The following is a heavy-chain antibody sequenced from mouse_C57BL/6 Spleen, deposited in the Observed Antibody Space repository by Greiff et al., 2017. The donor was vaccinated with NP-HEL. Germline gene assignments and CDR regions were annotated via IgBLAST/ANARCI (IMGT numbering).Heavy chain of an antibody. CDR2: INPSTGGT. Sequence: VQLKESGPELVKPGASVKISCKASGYSFTGYYMTWVKQSPEKSLEWIGEINPSTGGTTYNQKFKAKATLTVDKSSSTAYMQLKSLTSEDSSVYYCARDGDYYGSSLDYWGQGTTLTVSS. J-gene: IGHJ2*01. CDR3: ARDGDYYGSSLDY. D-gene: IGHD1-1*01. CDR1: GYSFTGYY. V-gene: IGHV1-42*01.